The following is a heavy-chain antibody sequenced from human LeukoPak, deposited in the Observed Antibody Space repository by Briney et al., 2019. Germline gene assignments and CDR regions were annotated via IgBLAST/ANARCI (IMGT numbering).Heavy chain of an antibody. CDR3: ARDLAYGDDGL. CDR1: GFTLSNYS. Sequence: PGGSLRLSCAASGFTLSNYSMNWVRQAPGKGLEWVAFISSSSSYIFCADSLKGRFTISRDNAKNSLYLQMNSLRADDTAVYYCARDLAYGDDGLWGQGTLVTVSS. D-gene: IGHD4-17*01. CDR2: ISSSSSYI. J-gene: IGHJ4*02. V-gene: IGHV3-21*01.